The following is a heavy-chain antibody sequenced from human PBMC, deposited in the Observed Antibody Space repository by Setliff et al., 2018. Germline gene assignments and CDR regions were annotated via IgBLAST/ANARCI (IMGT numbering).Heavy chain of an antibody. CDR3: ARRGRSSSWFHGYFDY. CDR2: IYSSGST. CDR1: GGSISSSSYY. V-gene: IGHV4-39*01. Sequence: PSETLSLTCTVSGGSISSSSYYWGWIRQPPGKGLEWIGSIYSSGSTYYNPSLKSRVTISVDTSKNQFSLKLSSVTAADTAVYYCARRGRSSSWFHGYFDYWGQGTLVTVSS. D-gene: IGHD6-13*01. J-gene: IGHJ4*02.